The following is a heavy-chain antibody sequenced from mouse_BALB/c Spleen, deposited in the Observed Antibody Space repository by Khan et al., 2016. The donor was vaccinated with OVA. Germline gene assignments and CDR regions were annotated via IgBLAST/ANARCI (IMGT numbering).Heavy chain of an antibody. CDR1: GFSLTDYA. CDR3: AKDPPYYAMDY. V-gene: IGHV2-6-5*01. Sequence: VKLEESGPGLVAPSQSLSITCTVSGFSLTDYAVSWIRQPPGKGLEWLGVIWAGGSKYYNLALKSRLSISKDKSKSQVFLKMNSLQTDDTAMYYCAKDPPYYAMDYWGQGTSVTVSS. J-gene: IGHJ4*01. CDR2: IWAGGSK.